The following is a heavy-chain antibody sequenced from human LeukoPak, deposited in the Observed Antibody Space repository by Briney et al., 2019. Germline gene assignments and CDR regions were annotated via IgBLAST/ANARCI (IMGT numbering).Heavy chain of an antibody. D-gene: IGHD6-13*01. J-gene: IGHJ4*02. CDR2: IYPGDSDT. Sequence: GESLKISCKGSGYSFTNYWIGWVRQMPGKGLEWVRIIYPGDSDTRYSPSFQGQVTISADKSINTAYLQWSSLKASDTAMYYCASTYSSSWYGSFDYWGQGTLVTVSS. CDR3: ASTYSSSWYGSFDY. V-gene: IGHV5-51*01. CDR1: GYSFTNYW.